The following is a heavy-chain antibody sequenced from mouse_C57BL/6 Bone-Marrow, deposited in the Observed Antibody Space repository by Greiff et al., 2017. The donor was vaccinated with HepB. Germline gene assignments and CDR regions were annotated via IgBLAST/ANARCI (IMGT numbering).Heavy chain of an antibody. CDR1: GFTFSSYA. D-gene: IGHD2-2*01. J-gene: IGHJ3*01. V-gene: IGHV5-9-1*02. Sequence: EVKLVESGEGLVKPGGSLKLSCAASGFTFSSYAMSWVRQTPEKRLEWVAYISSGGNYIYYADTVKGRFTISRDNARNTLYLQMSSLKSEDTAMYYCTRDQGVTTHFAYWGQGTLVTVSA. CDR3: TRDQGVTTHFAY. CDR2: ISSGGNYI.